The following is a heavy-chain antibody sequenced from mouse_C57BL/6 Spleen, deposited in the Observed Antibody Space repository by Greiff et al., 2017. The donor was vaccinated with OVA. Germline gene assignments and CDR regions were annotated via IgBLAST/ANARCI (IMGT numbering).Heavy chain of an antibody. CDR2: ISYDGSN. Sequence: ESGPGLVKPSQSLSLTCSVTGYSITSGYYWNWIRQFPGNKLEWMGYISYDGSNNYNPSLKNRISITRDTSKNQFFLKLNSVTTEDTATYYCAREGGYYDCDYWGQGTTLTVSS. CDR1: GYSITSGYY. D-gene: IGHD2-3*01. J-gene: IGHJ2*01. CDR3: AREGGYYDCDY. V-gene: IGHV3-6*01.